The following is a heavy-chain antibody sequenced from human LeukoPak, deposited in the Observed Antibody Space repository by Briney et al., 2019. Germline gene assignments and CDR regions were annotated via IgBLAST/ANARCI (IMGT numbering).Heavy chain of an antibody. CDR2: IIPIFGTA. J-gene: IGHJ6*02. CDR3: ARDSQQLVHGSYYYGMDV. D-gene: IGHD6-6*01. CDR1: GGTFSSYA. Sequence: GASVKVSCKASGGTFSSYAISWVRQAPGQGLEWMGGIIPIFGTANYAQKFQGRVTITADESTSTAYMELSSLRSEDTAVYYCARDSQQLVHGSYYYGMDVWGQGTTVTVSS. V-gene: IGHV1-69*13.